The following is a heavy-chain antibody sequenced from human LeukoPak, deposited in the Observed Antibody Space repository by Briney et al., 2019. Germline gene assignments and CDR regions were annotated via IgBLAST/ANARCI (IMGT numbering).Heavy chain of an antibody. Sequence: GGSLRLSCAASGFTFSRNGMHWVRQAPGKGLEWVAFIRYDGSNKYYADSVKGRFTISRDNAKNSLYLQMNSLRVEDTAVYYCARHRTASDYWGQGTLVTVSS. CDR2: IRYDGSNK. CDR3: ARHRTASDY. J-gene: IGHJ4*02. V-gene: IGHV3-30*02. D-gene: IGHD3-16*02. CDR1: GFTFSRNG.